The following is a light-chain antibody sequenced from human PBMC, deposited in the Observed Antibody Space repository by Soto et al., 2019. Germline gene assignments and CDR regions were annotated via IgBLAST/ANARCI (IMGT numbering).Light chain of an antibody. J-gene: IGKJ2*01. CDR2: KAS. Sequence: DIQMTQSPSTLSASVGDRVTISGRASQSISRWLAGFQQKPGKAPKLLIYKASMLESGIPSTFSGSGSGTEFTLTIISLQPADFATYYCQQYTNYPYTFGQGTKLEIK. V-gene: IGKV1-5*03. CDR1: QSISRW. CDR3: QQYTNYPYT.